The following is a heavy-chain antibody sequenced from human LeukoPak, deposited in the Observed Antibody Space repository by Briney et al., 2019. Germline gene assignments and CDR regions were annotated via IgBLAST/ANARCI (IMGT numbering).Heavy chain of an antibody. CDR3: TRDQTPYY. Sequence: GGSLRLSCAASGFTFSSYGMNWVRQAPGKGLEWVGFIASETYGGTAEYAASVKGRFIISRDDSKSIAYLQMNSLKTEDTAVYYCTRDQTPYYWGQGTLVTVSS. CDR2: IASETYGGTA. CDR1: GFTFSSYG. V-gene: IGHV3-49*04. J-gene: IGHJ4*02.